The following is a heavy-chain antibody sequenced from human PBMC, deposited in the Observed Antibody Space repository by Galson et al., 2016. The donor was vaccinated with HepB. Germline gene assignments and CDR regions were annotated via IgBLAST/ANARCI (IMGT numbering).Heavy chain of an antibody. D-gene: IGHD6-6*01. CDR1: GGSFSGYY. J-gene: IGHJ4*02. V-gene: IGHV4-34*01. CDR3: ARDRGDYSSSSGRQYCFGY. Sequence: LSLTCAVYGGSFSGYYWSWIRQAPGKGLEWLGEINHGGSTNYNPSLKTRVTILVDTSKKQFSLKLTSVTAADTAVYYCARDRGDYSSSSGRQYCFGYWGQGTLVTVS. CDR2: INHGGST.